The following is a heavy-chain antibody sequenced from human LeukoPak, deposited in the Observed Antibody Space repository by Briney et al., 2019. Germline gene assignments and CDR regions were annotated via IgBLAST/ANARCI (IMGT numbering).Heavy chain of an antibody. CDR2: ISDSGATM. CDR3: APAGDY. Sequence: PGGSLRLSCAASGFTFSNYEMNWVRQAPGKGLEWISYISDSGATMHYADSVKGRFTISRDNARDSLYLQMNSLRAEDSAVYYCAPAGDYWGQGTLVTVSS. CDR1: GFTFSNYE. V-gene: IGHV3-48*03. J-gene: IGHJ4*02. D-gene: IGHD2-2*01.